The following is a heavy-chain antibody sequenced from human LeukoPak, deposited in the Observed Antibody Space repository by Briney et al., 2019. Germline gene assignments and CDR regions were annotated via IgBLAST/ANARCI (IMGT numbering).Heavy chain of an antibody. Sequence: GGSLRLSCAASGFTFSSYWMSWVRQAPGKGLEWVADIKQDGSEKYYVDSVKGRFTISRDNAKNSLYLRMNSLRAEDTAVYYCARDQFPFGVVIDDAFDIWGQGTMVTVSS. CDR2: IKQDGSEK. D-gene: IGHD3-3*01. CDR3: ARDQFPFGVVIDDAFDI. J-gene: IGHJ3*02. V-gene: IGHV3-7*01. CDR1: GFTFSSYW.